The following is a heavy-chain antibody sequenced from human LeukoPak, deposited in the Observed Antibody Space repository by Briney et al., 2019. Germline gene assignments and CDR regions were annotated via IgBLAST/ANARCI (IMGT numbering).Heavy chain of an antibody. V-gene: IGHV1-2*06. J-gene: IGHJ4*02. D-gene: IGHD2-2*01. Sequence: ASVKVSCKASGYTFTGYHIHWVRQAPGQGLEWMGRINPNSGDTNYAQKFQGRVTMTRDTSISTAYMELSRLRSDDTAVYYCARDYCSSTSCLFDYWGQGTLVTVSS. CDR1: GYTFTGYH. CDR2: INPNSGDT. CDR3: ARDYCSSTSCLFDY.